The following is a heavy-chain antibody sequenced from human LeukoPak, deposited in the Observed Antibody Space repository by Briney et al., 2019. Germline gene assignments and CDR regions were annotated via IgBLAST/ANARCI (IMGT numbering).Heavy chain of an antibody. V-gene: IGHV1-69*06. J-gene: IGHJ4*02. CDR2: IIPIFGTT. D-gene: IGHD5-18*01. CDR1: GGTFSSYA. Sequence: SVKVSCKASGGTFSSYAISWVRQAPGQGLEWMGGIIPIFGTTNYAQKFQDRVTITADKSTSTAYMELSSLRPEDTAVYYCARVGDYSYGSWYWGQGTLVPVSS. CDR3: ARVGDYSYGSWY.